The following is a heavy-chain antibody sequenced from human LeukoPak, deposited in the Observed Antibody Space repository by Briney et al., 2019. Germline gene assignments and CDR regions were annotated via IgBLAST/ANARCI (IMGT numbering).Heavy chain of an antibody. D-gene: IGHD3-22*01. J-gene: IGHJ1*01. CDR1: GFTFSDYY. CDR2: ISSSGGTI. CDR3: AREPSGTGYYDSSGYYPSLYFQH. V-gene: IGHV3-11*04. Sequence: GGSLRLSCAASGFTFSDYYMSWIRQAPGKGLEWVSYISSSGGTIYYADSVKGRFTISRDNAKNSLYLQMNSLRAEDTAVYYCAREPSGTGYYDSSGYYPSLYFQHWGQGTLVTVSS.